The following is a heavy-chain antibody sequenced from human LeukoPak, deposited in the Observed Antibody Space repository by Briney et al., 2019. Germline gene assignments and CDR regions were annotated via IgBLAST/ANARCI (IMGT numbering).Heavy chain of an antibody. CDR3: ARSDQQWLVPYNWFDP. Sequence: SVKVSCKASGGTFISYAISWVRQAPGQGLEWMGGIIPIFGTANYAQKFQGRVTITADESTSTAYMQLSSLRSEDTAVYYCARSDQQWLVPYNWFDPWGQGTLVTVSS. D-gene: IGHD6-19*01. J-gene: IGHJ5*02. V-gene: IGHV1-69*13. CDR2: IIPIFGTA. CDR1: GGTFISYA.